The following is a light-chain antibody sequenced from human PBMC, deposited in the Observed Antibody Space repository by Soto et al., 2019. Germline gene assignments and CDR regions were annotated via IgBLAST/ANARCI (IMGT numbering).Light chain of an antibody. CDR1: QSISSY. V-gene: IGKV3-15*01. J-gene: IGKJ1*01. CDR3: RQYNGWPRK. CDR2: GAS. Sequence: EIVMTQFPATLSVSPGERATLSCRASQSISSYLAWYQQKPGQAPSLLIYGASTRATGITARFSGSGSGTEFTLTMSSLQSEDFADYSCRQYNGWPRKFGQETKVAIK.